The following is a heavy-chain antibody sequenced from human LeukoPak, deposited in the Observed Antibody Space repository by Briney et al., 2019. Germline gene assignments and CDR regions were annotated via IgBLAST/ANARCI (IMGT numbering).Heavy chain of an antibody. V-gene: IGHV3-21*01. Sequence: GGSLRLSCAASGFTFSSYSMNWVRQAPGKGLEWVSSISSSSSYIYYAHSVKGRFTISRDNAKNSLYLQMNSLRAEDTAVYYCARGSSYGSGSYLGYWGQGTLVTVSS. CDR1: GFTFSSYS. J-gene: IGHJ4*02. CDR3: ARGSSYGSGSYLGY. CDR2: ISSSSSYI. D-gene: IGHD3-10*01.